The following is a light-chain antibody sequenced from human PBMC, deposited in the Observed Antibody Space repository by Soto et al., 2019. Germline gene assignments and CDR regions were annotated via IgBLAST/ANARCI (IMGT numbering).Light chain of an antibody. Sequence: EIVMTQSPATLSVSPGERATLSCRASQSVSSNLAWYQQKPGQAPRLLIYGAFTRATGIPARFSGSGSGTECTLTIDSLQSEDFAVYYCQQYNNWPQTFVQGTKLEIK. CDR3: QQYNNWPQT. CDR1: QSVSSN. V-gene: IGKV3-15*01. CDR2: GAF. J-gene: IGKJ2*01.